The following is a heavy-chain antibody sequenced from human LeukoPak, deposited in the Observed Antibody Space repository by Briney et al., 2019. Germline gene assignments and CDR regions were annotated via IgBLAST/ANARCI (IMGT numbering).Heavy chain of an antibody. Sequence: PSETLSLTCAVSGYSISSGYYWGWIRQPPGKGLEWIGSIYHSGSTYYNPSLKSRVTISVDTSKNQFSLKLSYVTAADTAVYYCVRHTLGYYFDYWGQGTLVTVS. CDR2: IYHSGST. V-gene: IGHV4-38-2*01. CDR1: GYSISSGYY. J-gene: IGHJ4*02. D-gene: IGHD1-26*01. CDR3: VRHTLGYYFDY.